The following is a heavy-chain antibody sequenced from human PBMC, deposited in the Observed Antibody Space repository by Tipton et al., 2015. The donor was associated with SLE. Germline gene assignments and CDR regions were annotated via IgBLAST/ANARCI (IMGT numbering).Heavy chain of an antibody. CDR3: ARGGFYPGSGNQYYFDY. CDR2: LTWNSAGM. CDR1: GFTFDGHA. V-gene: IGHV3-9*01. Sequence: LSLTCAASGFTFDGHAMHWVRQAPGKGLVWIAGLTWNSAGMSYVDAVKGRFTISRDNAKKSLYLQMNSLRSEDTALYYCARGGFYPGSGNQYYFDYWGQGTLVTVSS. D-gene: IGHD3-10*01. J-gene: IGHJ4*02.